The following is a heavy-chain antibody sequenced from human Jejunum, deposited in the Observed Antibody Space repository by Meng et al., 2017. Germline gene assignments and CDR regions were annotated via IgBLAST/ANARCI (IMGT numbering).Heavy chain of an antibody. CDR1: GYTFTSQA. J-gene: IGHJ4*02. CDR2: INTNTGNP. V-gene: IGHV7-4-1*02. D-gene: IGHD3-3*01. CDR3: ARDLTYGFLE. Sequence: QVQVVQSVSDLKNPGASVNVSCKSSGYTFTSQAMNWVRQAPGQGLEWMGWINTNTGNPRYAQGFTGRFVFSLDTSVSTAYLQITSLKAEDTAVYYCARDLTYGFLEWGQGTLVTVPQ.